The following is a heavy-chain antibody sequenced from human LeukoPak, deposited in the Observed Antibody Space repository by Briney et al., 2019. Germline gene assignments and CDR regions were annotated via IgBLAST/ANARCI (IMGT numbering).Heavy chain of an antibody. Sequence: ASAKVSCKASGYTFTSYGISWVRQAPGQGLEWMGWISAYNGNTNYAQKLQGRVTMTIDTATSTAYMELRSLRPDDTAVYYCARGHLSISSWYQGGYYFDYWGQGTLVTVSS. CDR1: GYTFTSYG. J-gene: IGHJ4*02. CDR2: ISAYNGNT. CDR3: ARGHLSISSWYQGGYYFDY. D-gene: IGHD6-13*01. V-gene: IGHV1-18*01.